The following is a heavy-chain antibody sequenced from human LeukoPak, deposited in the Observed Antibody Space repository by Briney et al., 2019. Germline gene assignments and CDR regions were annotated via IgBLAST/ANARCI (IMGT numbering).Heavy chain of an antibody. J-gene: IGHJ6*03. CDR2: IHSSGPT. CDR1: GGSISNFY. D-gene: IGHD3/OR15-3a*01. Sequence: SETLSLTCTVSGGSISNFYWTWIRQPPGQGLEWIGYIHSSGPTNYNPSLKSRLTMSVDTSQNQFSLKLTSVTAADTAVYYCARDRLDYKNPAPNGYMDVWGKGTTVTVSS. V-gene: IGHV4-59*12. CDR3: ARDRLDYKNPAPNGYMDV.